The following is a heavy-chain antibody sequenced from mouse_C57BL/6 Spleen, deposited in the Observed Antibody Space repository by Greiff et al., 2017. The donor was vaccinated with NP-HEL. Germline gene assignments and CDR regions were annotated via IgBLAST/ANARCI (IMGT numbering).Heavy chain of an antibody. CDR2: ISYSGST. D-gene: IGHD1-1*01. Sequence: DVKLQESGPGMVKPSQSLSLTCTVTGYSITSGYDWHWIRHFPGNKLEWMGYISYSGSTNYNPSLKSRISITHDTSKNHFFLKLNSVTTEDTATYYCARGGITTVEDAMDYWGQGTSVTVSS. CDR3: ARGGITTVEDAMDY. J-gene: IGHJ4*01. CDR1: GYSITSGYD. V-gene: IGHV3-1*01.